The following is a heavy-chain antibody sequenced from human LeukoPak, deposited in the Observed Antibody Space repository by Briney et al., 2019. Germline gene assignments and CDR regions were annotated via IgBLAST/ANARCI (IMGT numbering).Heavy chain of an antibody. V-gene: IGHV4-59*11. CDR3: ARGGSGLEPGDYYYYCMDV. CDR2: IYYSGST. J-gene: IGHJ6*03. Sequence: SETLSLTCTVSGGSISSHYWSWIRQPPGKGLEWIGYIYYSGSTNYNPSLKSRVTISVDTSKNQFSLKLSSVTAADTAVYYCARGGSGLEPGDYYYYCMDVWGKGTTVTVSS. CDR1: GGSISSHY. D-gene: IGHD3-3*01.